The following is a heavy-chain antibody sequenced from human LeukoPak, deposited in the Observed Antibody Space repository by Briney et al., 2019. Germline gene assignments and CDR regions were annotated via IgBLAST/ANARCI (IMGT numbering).Heavy chain of an antibody. CDR3: AREDDTFDI. J-gene: IGHJ3*02. Sequence: SETLSLTCTVSGGSLSSGGYYWSWIRQPPGTGLEWIGYIYHSGSTYYNPSLKSRVTISVDRSKNQFSLKLSSVTAADTAVYYCAREDDTFDIWGQGTMVTVSS. CDR1: GGSLSSGGYY. CDR2: IYHSGST. V-gene: IGHV4-30-2*01.